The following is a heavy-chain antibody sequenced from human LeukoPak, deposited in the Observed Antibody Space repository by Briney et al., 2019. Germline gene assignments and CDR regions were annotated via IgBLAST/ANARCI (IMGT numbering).Heavy chain of an antibody. V-gene: IGHV3-74*01. CDR2: INSDGSST. CDR1: GFTDSGKY. CDR3: ASTGYTVPF. J-gene: IGHJ3*01. Sequence: GGSLRLSCAASGFTDSGKYMAWVRQAPGKGLVWVSRINSDGSSTSYADSVKGRFTISRDNAKNTLYLQMNSLRAEDTAVYYCASTGYTVPFWGQGTMVTVSS. D-gene: IGHD6-13*01.